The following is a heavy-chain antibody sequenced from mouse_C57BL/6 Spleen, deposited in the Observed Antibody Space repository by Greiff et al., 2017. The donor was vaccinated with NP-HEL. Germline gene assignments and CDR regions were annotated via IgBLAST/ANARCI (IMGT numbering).Heavy chain of an antibody. CDR1: GFTFSDYY. CDR3: ARDPLTGTGAMDY. Sequence: EVNLVESEGGLVQPGSSMKLSCTASGFTFSDYYMAWVRQVPEKGLEWVANINYDGSSTYYLDSLKSRFIISRDNAKNILYLQMSSLKSEDTATYYCARDPLTGTGAMDYWGQGTSVTVSS. CDR2: INYDGSST. V-gene: IGHV5-16*01. D-gene: IGHD4-1*01. J-gene: IGHJ4*01.